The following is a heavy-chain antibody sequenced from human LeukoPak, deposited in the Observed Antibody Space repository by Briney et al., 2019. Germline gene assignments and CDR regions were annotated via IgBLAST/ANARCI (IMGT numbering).Heavy chain of an antibody. CDR2: IYYSGST. CDR1: GGSISSYY. D-gene: IGHD6-19*01. Sequence: PSETLSLTCTVSGGSISSYYWSWIRQPPGKGLEWIGYIYYSGSTNYNPSLKSRVTISVDTSKNQFSLKLSSVTAADTAVYYCARALAGKDSFGFDYWGQGTLVTVSS. V-gene: IGHV4-59*01. J-gene: IGHJ4*02. CDR3: ARALAGKDSFGFDY.